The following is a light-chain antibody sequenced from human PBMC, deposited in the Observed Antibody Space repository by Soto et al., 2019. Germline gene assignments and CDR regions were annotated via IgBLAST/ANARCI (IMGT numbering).Light chain of an antibody. CDR2: GVY. CDR3: QQYYTWPLT. J-gene: IGKJ4*01. Sequence: EIVMTQSPATLSVSPGERAMFSCRASQGINNNLAWYQQKPGQAPRLLIYGVYTRATSIPARFSGSGSGTEFTLTISSLQSEDSAVYYCQQYYTWPLTFGGGTKVEIK. V-gene: IGKV3-15*01. CDR1: QGINNN.